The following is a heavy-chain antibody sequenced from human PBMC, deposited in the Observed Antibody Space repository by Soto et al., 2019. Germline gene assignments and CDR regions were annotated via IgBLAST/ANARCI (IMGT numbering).Heavy chain of an antibody. V-gene: IGHV3-9*01. J-gene: IGHJ6*03. Sequence: PGGSLRLSCAASGFTFDDYAMHWVRQAPGKGLEWVSGISWNSGSIGYADSVKGRFTISRDNAKNSLYLQMNSLRAEDTALYYCARGGSCYGMWCHYYYYYMDVWGKGTTVTVSS. D-gene: IGHD2-2*01. CDR3: ARGGSCYGMWCHYYYYYMDV. CDR1: GFTFDDYA. CDR2: ISWNSGSI.